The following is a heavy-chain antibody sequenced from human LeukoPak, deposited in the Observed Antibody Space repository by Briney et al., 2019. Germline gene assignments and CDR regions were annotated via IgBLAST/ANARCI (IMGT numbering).Heavy chain of an antibody. J-gene: IGHJ4*02. D-gene: IGHD3-10*01. CDR2: INHSGST. Sequence: SETLSLTCAVYGGSFSGYYWSWIRQPPGKGLEWIGEINHSGSTNYNPSLKSRVTISVDTSKNQLSLKLSSVTAADTAVYYCARDRYYYGSGSYPPLDYWGQGTLVTVSS. CDR1: GGSFSGYY. CDR3: ARDRYYYGSGSYPPLDY. V-gene: IGHV4-34*01.